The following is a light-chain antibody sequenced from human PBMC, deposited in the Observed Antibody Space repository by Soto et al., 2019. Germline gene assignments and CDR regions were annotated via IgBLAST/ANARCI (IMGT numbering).Light chain of an antibody. Sequence: VMTQSPDTLSVSPEALVTLSCRASQSVSTNLAWYQQKPGQAPRLLIYGASNRATGIPARFSGSGSGTDFTLTISSLEPEDFAVYYCQQRSKWPPIPFGQGTRLEI. J-gene: IGKJ5*01. V-gene: IGKV3-11*01. CDR2: GAS. CDR3: QQRSKWPPIP. CDR1: QSVSTN.